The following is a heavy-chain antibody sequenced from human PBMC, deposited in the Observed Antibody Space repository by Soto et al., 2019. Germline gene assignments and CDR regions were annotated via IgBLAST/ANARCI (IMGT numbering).Heavy chain of an antibody. D-gene: IGHD6-13*01. J-gene: IGHJ4*02. CDR1: GFTFSSYG. V-gene: IGHV3-30*18. Sequence: QVQLVESGGGVVQPGRSLRLSCAASGFTFSSYGMHWVRQAPGKGLEWVAVISYDGSNKYYADSVKGRFTISRDNSKNTLYLQMNSLRAEDTAVYYCAKDQGGIAAAGNLDYWGQGTLVTVSS. CDR3: AKDQGGIAAAGNLDY. CDR2: ISYDGSNK.